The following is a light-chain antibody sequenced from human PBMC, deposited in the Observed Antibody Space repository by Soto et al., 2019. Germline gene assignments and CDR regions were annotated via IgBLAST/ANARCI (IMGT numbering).Light chain of an antibody. Sequence: QSVLTQPPSVSAAPGQKVTISCSGSSSNIGNNYVSWYQQLPGTAPKLLIYDNNKRPSGIPDRFSGSKSGTSATLGITGLQTVDEADYYCGTWDSSLSAVVFGGGTKLPV. CDR1: SSNIGNNY. V-gene: IGLV1-51*01. J-gene: IGLJ2*01. CDR3: GTWDSSLSAVV. CDR2: DNN.